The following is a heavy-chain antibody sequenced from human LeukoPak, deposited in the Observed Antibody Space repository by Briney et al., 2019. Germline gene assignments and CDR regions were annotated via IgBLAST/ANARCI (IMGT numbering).Heavy chain of an antibody. D-gene: IGHD5-24*01. Sequence: PGGSLRLSCADSGFTFSGYAVSWVRQPPGKGLEWVLGISVTGDYTHYADSVKGRFSVSRDNSKNTLYLHMNSLTVEDTAVYFCATFRGDGYNLGFDSWGQGTLVTVSS. CDR3: ATFRGDGYNLGFDS. CDR1: GFTFSGYA. CDR2: ISVTGDYT. J-gene: IGHJ4*02. V-gene: IGHV3-23*01.